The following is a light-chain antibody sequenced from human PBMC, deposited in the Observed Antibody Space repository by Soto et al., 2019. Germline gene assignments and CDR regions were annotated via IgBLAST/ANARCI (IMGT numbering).Light chain of an antibody. J-gene: IGKJ5*01. V-gene: IGKV1-39*01. CDR1: QSISSY. CDR3: QQRSNWPLIT. CDR2: AAS. Sequence: DIQMNMSASALSASVKDRVTITCRESQSISSYLNWYQQKPGKAPKLLIYAASSLQSGVPSRFSGSGSGTDFTLTISSLETEDFAVYYCQQRSNWPLITFGQGTRLEI.